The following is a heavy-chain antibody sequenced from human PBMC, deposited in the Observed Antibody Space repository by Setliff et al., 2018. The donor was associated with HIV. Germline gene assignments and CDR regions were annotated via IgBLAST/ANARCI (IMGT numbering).Heavy chain of an antibody. J-gene: IGHJ3*02. CDR3: ARAFPMTTVVTQSGYGAFDI. CDR2: ISTRGGT. D-gene: IGHD4-17*01. Sequence: KPSETLSLTCTVSAGSISSYYWTWIRQPPGKGLEWIGYISTRGGTTYNPSLKSRVTISVDTSKNQFSLTLSSVTAADTAVYYCARAFPMTTVVTQSGYGAFDIWGQGTMVTVSS. V-gene: IGHV4-4*09. CDR1: AGSISSYY.